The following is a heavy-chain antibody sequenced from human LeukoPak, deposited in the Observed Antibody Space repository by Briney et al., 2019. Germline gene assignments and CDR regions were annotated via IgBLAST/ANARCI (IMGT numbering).Heavy chain of an antibody. CDR1: GGTFSSYA. CDR3: AVTWPLGYYYFDY. Sequence: SVKVSCKASGGTFSSYAISWVRRAPGQGLEWMGRIIPIFGTANYAQKFQGRVTITTDESTSTAYMELSSLRSEDTAVYYCAVTWPLGYYYFDYWGQGTLVTVSS. J-gene: IGHJ4*02. CDR2: IIPIFGTA. D-gene: IGHD7-27*01. V-gene: IGHV1-69*05.